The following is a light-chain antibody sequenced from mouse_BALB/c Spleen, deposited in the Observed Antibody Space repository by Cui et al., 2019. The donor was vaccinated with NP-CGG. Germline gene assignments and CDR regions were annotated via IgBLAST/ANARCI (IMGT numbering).Light chain of an antibody. CDR3: ALWYSNHWV. Sequence: QAVVTQESELTTSPGETVIFTCRSSTGAVTTSNYANWVQEKPDHLFTGLIGATNNRAPGVPARFSGSLIGDKAALTITGAHTEDEAIYFCALWYSNHWVFGGGTKLTVL. CDR1: TGAVTTSNY. V-gene: IGLV1*01. J-gene: IGLJ1*01. CDR2: ATN.